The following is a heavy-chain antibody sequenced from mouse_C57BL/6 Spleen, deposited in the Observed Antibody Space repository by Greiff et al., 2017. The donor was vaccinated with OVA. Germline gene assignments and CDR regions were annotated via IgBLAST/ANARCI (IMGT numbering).Heavy chain of an antibody. Sequence: QVQLQQPGAELVRPGTSVKLSCKASGYTFTSYWMHWVKQRPGQGLEWIGVIDPSDSYTNYNQKFKGKATLTVDTSSSTAYMQLSSLTSEDSAVYYCARGAGSSLQYFDYWGQGTTLTVSS. CDR2: IDPSDSYT. CDR3: ARGAGSSLQYFDY. D-gene: IGHD1-1*01. V-gene: IGHV1-59*01. J-gene: IGHJ2*01. CDR1: GYTFTSYW.